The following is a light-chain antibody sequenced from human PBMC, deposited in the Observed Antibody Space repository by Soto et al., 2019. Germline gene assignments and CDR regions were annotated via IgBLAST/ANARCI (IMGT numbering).Light chain of an antibody. CDR3: SSYTSSSTDV. V-gene: IGLV2-14*01. J-gene: IGLJ1*01. CDR1: SSDVGGYDY. CDR2: EVG. Sequence: QSALTQPASVSGSPGQSITISCTGTSSDVGGYDYVSWYQQHPGKAPKLMIYEVGYRPSGVSDRFSDSKSGNTASLTISGLQAEDEADYYCSSYTSSSTDVFGTGTKVTVL.